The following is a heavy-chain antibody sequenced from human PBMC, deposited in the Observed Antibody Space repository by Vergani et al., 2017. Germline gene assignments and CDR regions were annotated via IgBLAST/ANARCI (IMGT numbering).Heavy chain of an antibody. D-gene: IGHD4-11*01. V-gene: IGHV4-34*01. CDR2: IDHTGRP. Sequence: QVQLQQWGGGLLKPSETLSLTCVVNGGSFTSYLWTWIRQSPGEGLEWVGDIDHTGRPDYNPSLTSRLPMSVDKSRNQFSLTLNSVTATDTAIYFCARVNTETNGHLYYYYYMDVWGQGTAVTVS. CDR3: ARVNTETNGHLYYYYYMDV. CDR1: GGSFTSYL. J-gene: IGHJ6*03.